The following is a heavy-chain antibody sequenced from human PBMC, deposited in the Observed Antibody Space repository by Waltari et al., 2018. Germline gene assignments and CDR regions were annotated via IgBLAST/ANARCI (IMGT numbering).Heavy chain of an antibody. CDR3: ARGTPGGQWLVKSSAWFDYGMDV. V-gene: IGHV1-3*01. Sequence: QVQLVQSGAEVKKPGASVKVSCKASGYTFTSYAMHWVRQAPGQRLEWMGWINAGNGNTKYSQKFQGRVTITRDTSASTAYMELSSLRSEGTAVYYCARGTPGGQWLVKSSAWFDYGMDVWGQGTTVTVSS. CDR1: GYTFTSYA. D-gene: IGHD6-19*01. CDR2: INAGNGNT. J-gene: IGHJ6*02.